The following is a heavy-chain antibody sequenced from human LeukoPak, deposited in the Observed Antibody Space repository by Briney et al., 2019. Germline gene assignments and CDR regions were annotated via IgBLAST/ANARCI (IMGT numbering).Heavy chain of an antibody. CDR2: INHSGST. V-gene: IGHV4-4*02. D-gene: IGHD6-19*01. Sequence: SGTLSLTCAVSGGSISGSNWWSWVRQPPGKGLEWIGEINHSGSTNYNPSLKSRVTISVDTSKNQFSLKLSSVTAADTAVYYCAITSKIAVATFDYWGQGTLVTASS. CDR1: GGSISGSNW. CDR3: AITSKIAVATFDY. J-gene: IGHJ4*02.